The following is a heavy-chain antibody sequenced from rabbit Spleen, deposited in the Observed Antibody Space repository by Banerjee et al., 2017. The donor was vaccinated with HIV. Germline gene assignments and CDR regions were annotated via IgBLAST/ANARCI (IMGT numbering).Heavy chain of an antibody. CDR1: GFSFSSSYD. J-gene: IGHJ4*01. D-gene: IGHD8-1*01. CDR3: ARDAGSYDYIDVYFNL. Sequence: QEQLVESGGGLVKPGASLTLTCTASGFSFSSSYDMCWVRQAPGKGLEWIGCIYTGNGKPYYASWAKGRFTISRSSSTTVTLQMTSLTAADTATYFCARDAGSYDYIDVYFNLWGPGTLVTVS. V-gene: IGHV1S45*01. CDR2: IYTGNGKP.